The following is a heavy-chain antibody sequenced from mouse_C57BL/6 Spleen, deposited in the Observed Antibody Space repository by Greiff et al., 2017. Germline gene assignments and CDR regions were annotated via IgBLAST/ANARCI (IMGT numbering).Heavy chain of an antibody. CDR3: ARTPYDGYPWFAY. V-gene: IGHV5-17*01. Sequence: EVHLVESGGGLVQPGGSLKLSCAASGFTFSDYGMHWVRQAPEKGLEWVAYISSGSSTLYYADTVKGRFTISRDNAKNTLFLQMTSLRSEDTAMYYCARTPYDGYPWFAYWGQGTLVTVSA. J-gene: IGHJ3*01. CDR2: ISSGSSTL. CDR1: GFTFSDYG. D-gene: IGHD2-3*01.